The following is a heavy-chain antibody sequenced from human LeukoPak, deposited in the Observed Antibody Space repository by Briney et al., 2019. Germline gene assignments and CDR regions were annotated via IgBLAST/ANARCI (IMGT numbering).Heavy chain of an antibody. J-gene: IGHJ4*02. Sequence: GGSLRLSCAASGFTFSSYEMNWVRQAPGKGLEWVSYISSSGTTIYYADSVKGRFTISRDNAKNSLYLQMNSLRAEDTAVYYCARDPPLLDYWGQGTLVTVSS. V-gene: IGHV3-48*03. CDR2: ISSSGTTI. CDR3: ARDPPLLDY. CDR1: GFTFSSYE.